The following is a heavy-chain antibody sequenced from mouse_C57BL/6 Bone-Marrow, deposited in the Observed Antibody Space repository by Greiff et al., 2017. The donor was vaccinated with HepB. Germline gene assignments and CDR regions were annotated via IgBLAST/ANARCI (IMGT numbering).Heavy chain of an antibody. V-gene: IGHV1-81*01. Sequence: VKLMESGAELARPGASVKLSCKASGYTFTSYGISWVKQRTGQGLEWIGEIYPRSGNTYYNEKFQGKATLTADKSSSTAYMELRSLTSEDSAVFFCARVRWAPYWGQGTTLTVSS. CDR1: GYTFTSYG. D-gene: IGHD1-1*02. CDR3: ARVRWAPY. J-gene: IGHJ2*01. CDR2: IYPRSGNT.